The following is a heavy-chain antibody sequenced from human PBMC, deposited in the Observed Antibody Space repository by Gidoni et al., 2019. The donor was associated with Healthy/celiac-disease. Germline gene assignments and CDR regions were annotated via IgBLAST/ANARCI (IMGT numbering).Heavy chain of an antibody. CDR3: ARTTQKLEYSSSPGYYGMDV. D-gene: IGHD6-6*01. Sequence: QVQLVQSGSELKKPGASVKVSCKASGYTFTSSAMNWVRQAPGQGLEWMGWINTNTGNPTYAQCFTGRFVFSLDTSVSTAYLQISSLKAEDTAVYYCARTTQKLEYSSSPGYYGMDVWGQGTTVTVSS. V-gene: IGHV7-4-1*02. J-gene: IGHJ6*02. CDR2: INTNTGNP. CDR1: GYTFTSSA.